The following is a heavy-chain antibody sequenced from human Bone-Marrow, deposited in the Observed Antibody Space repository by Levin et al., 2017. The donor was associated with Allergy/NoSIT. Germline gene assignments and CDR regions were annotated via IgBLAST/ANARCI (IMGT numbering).Heavy chain of an antibody. CDR3: VRFAQDYGDYADLPGHYFDP. Sequence: SETLSLTCAVSGDSLSSGVFSWSWIRQPLGKGLEWLGYIYDRGSTYYNPSLRSRLTISVDVSKNQFSLRLSSVTAADTAVYYCVRFAQDYGDYADLPGHYFDPWGQGILVTVSS. D-gene: IGHD4-17*01. CDR1: GDSLSSGVFS. V-gene: IGHV4-30-2*01. J-gene: IGHJ5*02. CDR2: IYDRGST.